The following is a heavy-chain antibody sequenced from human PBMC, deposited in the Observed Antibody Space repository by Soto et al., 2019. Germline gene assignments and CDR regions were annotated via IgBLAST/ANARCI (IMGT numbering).Heavy chain of an antibody. CDR3: VRDGLDYYDTERLYFDN. V-gene: IGHV3-23*01. J-gene: IGHJ4*02. CDR1: GFTFSSYA. CDR2: ISGSGSST. D-gene: IGHD3-22*01. Sequence: GGSLRLSCAASGFTFSSYAMSWVRQAPGKGLEWVSAISGSGSSTYYADSVKGRFTISRDNANTSLYLQMNSLRAEDTATDYCVRDGLDYYDTERLYFDNWGQGTLVTVSS.